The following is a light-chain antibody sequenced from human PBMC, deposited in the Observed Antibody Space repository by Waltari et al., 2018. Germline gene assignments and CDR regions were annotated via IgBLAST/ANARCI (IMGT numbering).Light chain of an antibody. CDR3: QQYDISPLT. Sequence: EIVLTQSPGTLSLSPGEGATPSCRTSQTIRTTYFAWYQQKPGQAPTLLLYGTFTRATGIPDRFTGSGSGTDFSLTISSLEPEDFATYYCQQYDISPLTFGGGTKVEIK. CDR2: GTF. J-gene: IGKJ4*01. V-gene: IGKV3-20*01. CDR1: QTIRTTY.